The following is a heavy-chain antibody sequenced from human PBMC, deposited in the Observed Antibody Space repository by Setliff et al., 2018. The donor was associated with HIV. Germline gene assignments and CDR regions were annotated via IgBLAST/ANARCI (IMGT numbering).Heavy chain of an antibody. CDR2: IYTSGST. V-gene: IGHV4-4*07. J-gene: IGHJ4*02. CDR1: GGSISNYY. Sequence: LSLTCTVSGGSISNYYWSWIRQPAGKGLEWIGRIYTSGSTNYNPSLKTRVTISIDTSKKQVSLKLSSVTAADTAVYYCARHANYDFWSGYWGYYFDYWGQGTLVTVSS. CDR3: ARHANYDFWSGYWGYYFDY. D-gene: IGHD3-3*01.